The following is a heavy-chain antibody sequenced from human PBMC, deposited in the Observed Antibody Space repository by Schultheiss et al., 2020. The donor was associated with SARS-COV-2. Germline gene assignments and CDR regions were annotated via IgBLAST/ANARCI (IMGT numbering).Heavy chain of an antibody. CDR3: ARLGASSSWFDH. D-gene: IGHD6-13*01. V-gene: IGHV4-61*01. J-gene: IGHJ5*02. CDR1: GGSVSSGSYY. Sequence: SETLSLTCTVSGGSVSSGSYYWSWIRQPPGKGLEWIGNIFYSGHTIYNPSLRRPVTISVDTSTNQFALKLNSVSAADTAVYYCARLGASSSWFDHWGQGTQVTVSS. CDR2: IFYSGHT.